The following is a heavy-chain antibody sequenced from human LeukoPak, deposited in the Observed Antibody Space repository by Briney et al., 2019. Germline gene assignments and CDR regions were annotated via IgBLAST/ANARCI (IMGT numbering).Heavy chain of an antibody. CDR3: ARAANTAAGTPTLATDY. CDR1: GFTFSDYY. CDR2: IPSTSSYT. D-gene: IGHD6-13*01. V-gene: IGHV3-11*05. Sequence: GGSLRLSCVASGFTFSDYYMSWIRQAPGKGLEWVSYIPSTSSYTSYADSVKGRFTISRDNAKNSLYLQMNSLRAEDTAVYYCARAANTAAGTPTLATDYWGQGTLVTVSS. J-gene: IGHJ4*02.